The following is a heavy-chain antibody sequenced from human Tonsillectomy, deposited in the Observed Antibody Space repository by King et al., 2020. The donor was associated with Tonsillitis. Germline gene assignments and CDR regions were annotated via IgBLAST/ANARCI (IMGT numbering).Heavy chain of an antibody. J-gene: IGHJ3*02. CDR1: GFTFDDYA. D-gene: IGHD6-19*01. V-gene: IGHV3-9*01. CDR2: ISWNSGSI. CDR3: AKGYSSGWKGDAFDI. Sequence: VQLVESGGGLVQPGRSLRLSCAASGFTFDDYAMHWVRQAPGKGLEWVSGISWNSGSIGYADSVKGRFTISRDNAKNSLYLQMNSLRAEDTALYYCAKGYSSGWKGDAFDIWGQGTMVTVSS.